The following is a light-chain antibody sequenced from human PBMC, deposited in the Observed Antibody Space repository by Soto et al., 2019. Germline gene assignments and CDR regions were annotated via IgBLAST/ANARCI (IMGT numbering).Light chain of an antibody. J-gene: IGLJ1*01. CDR1: GRDIGAYNY. CDR3: SSYTTSYFYV. V-gene: IGLV2-14*01. CDR2: EVE. Sequence: QSVLTQPASVSLSPGQSITISCTGSGRDIGAYNYVSLYQQHPGKAPKLIIYEVENRPSGVSNRFSASKSAFTASLTISGLQAEDEADYYCSSYTTSYFYVFGPGTKVTVL.